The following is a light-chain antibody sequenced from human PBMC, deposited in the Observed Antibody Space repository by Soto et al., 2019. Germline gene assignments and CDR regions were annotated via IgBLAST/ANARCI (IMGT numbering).Light chain of an antibody. CDR1: SSDVGGYNY. CDR3: RSYAGSYTWV. CDR2: DVS. Sequence: QSALTQPRSVSGSPGQSVTISCTGTSSDVGGYNYVSWYQHHPGKAPKSMIYDVSKRPSGVPDRFSGSKSVNTASLTISGLQAEDEADYYCRSYAGSYTWVFGGGTKLTVL. J-gene: IGLJ3*02. V-gene: IGLV2-11*01.